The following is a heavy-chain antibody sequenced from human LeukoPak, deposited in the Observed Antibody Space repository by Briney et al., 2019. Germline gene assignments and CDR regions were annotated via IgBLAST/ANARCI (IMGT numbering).Heavy chain of an antibody. V-gene: IGHV4-30-4*01. J-gene: IGHJ4*02. CDR1: GDSISSGDYY. CDR3: ARDVLLYYYDSSGYTDY. CDR2: MYYSGST. D-gene: IGHD3-22*01. Sequence: SETLSLTCTVSGDSISSGDYYWSWIRQPPGKGLEWIGYMYYSGSTYYNPSLKSRVTISVDTSKNQFSLKLSSVTAPDTAVYYCARDVLLYYYDSSGYTDYWGQGTLVTVSS.